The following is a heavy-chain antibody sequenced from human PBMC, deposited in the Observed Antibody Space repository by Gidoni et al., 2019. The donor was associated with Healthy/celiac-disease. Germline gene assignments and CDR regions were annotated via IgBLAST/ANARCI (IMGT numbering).Heavy chain of an antibody. CDR2: ISVYNGNT. J-gene: IGHJ4*02. Sequence: QVQLVQSGAEVKKPGASVKVSCKASGYTFTSYGISWVRQAPGQGLEWMGWISVYNGNTNYAQKRQGRVTMTTDTSTSTAYMELRSLRSDDTAVYYCARSGVGDIVVVTANPFDYWGQGTLVTVSS. CDR1: GYTFTSYG. V-gene: IGHV1-18*01. D-gene: IGHD2-21*02. CDR3: ARSGVGDIVVVTANPFDY.